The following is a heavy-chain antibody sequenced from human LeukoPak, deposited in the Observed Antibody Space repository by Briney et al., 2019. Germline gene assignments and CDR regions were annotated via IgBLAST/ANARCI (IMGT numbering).Heavy chain of an antibody. D-gene: IGHD6-13*01. CDR2: ISESGSSV. Sequence: GGSLRLSCAASGFSFGNYAMTWVRQAPGKGLEWVSSISESGSSVTYADSVKGRFTISRDNSKNTLYLQMNSLRPDDTAIYYCAKSFRPVDSNSWYLHFDHWGQGTLVTVSS. J-gene: IGHJ4*02. CDR1: GFSFGNYA. CDR3: AKSFRPVDSNSWYLHFDH. V-gene: IGHV3-23*01.